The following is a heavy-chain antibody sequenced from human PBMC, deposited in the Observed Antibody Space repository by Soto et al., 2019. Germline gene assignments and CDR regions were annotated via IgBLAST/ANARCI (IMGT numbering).Heavy chain of an antibody. Sequence: GGSLRLSCGAFGFSFSHSAMGWVRQAPGKGLDWVSLINAAGETTYYANSVKGRFTISRDNSKNTLYLHMNSLRAEATAVYYSETQDFRGPTGTTWGQGTQVTVSS. J-gene: IGHJ4*02. D-gene: IGHD1-1*01. CDR2: INAAGETT. V-gene: IGHV3-23*01. CDR3: ETQDFRGPTGTT. CDR1: GFSFSHSA.